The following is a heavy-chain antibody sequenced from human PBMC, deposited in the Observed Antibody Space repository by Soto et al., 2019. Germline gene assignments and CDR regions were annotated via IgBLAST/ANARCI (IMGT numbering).Heavy chain of an antibody. V-gene: IGHV1-3*01. CDR3: ARDSTNFGPYDY. Sequence: QVQLVQSGAEVKKPGASVKVSCKASGYTFTSYAMHWVRQAPGQRLEWMGWINAGNGNTKYSQKFQGRVTITRDTSASTAYMELRSLRSEDTAVYYCARDSTNFGPYDYWGQGTLVTVSS. D-gene: IGHD3-3*01. CDR2: INAGNGNT. CDR1: GYTFTSYA. J-gene: IGHJ4*02.